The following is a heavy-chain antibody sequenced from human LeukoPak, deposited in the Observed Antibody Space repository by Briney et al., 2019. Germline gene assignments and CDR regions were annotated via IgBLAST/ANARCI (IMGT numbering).Heavy chain of an antibody. CDR1: GGSISSSSYY. Sequence: SETLSLTCTVSGGSISSSSYYWGWIRQPPGKGLEWIGSIYYSGSTYYNPSLKSRVTISVDTSKNQFSLKLSSVTAADTAVYYCARDGAPDTAMVTDYYFDYWGQGTLVTVSS. J-gene: IGHJ4*02. D-gene: IGHD5-18*01. CDR2: IYYSGST. CDR3: ARDGAPDTAMVTDYYFDY. V-gene: IGHV4-39*07.